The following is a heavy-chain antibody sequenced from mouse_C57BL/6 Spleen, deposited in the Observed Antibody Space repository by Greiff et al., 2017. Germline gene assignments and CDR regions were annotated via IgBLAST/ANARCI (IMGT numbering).Heavy chain of an antibody. CDR1: GFTFSSYA. V-gene: IGHV5-4*03. CDR3: AVYYGSSYGYFDV. CDR2: ISDGGSYT. Sequence: EVNVVESGGGLVKPGGSLKLSCAASGFTFSSYAMSWVRQTPEKRLEWVATISDGGSYTYYPDNVKGRFTISRDNAKNNLYLQMSHLKSEDTAMYYCAVYYGSSYGYFDVWGTGTTVTVSS. J-gene: IGHJ1*03. D-gene: IGHD1-1*01.